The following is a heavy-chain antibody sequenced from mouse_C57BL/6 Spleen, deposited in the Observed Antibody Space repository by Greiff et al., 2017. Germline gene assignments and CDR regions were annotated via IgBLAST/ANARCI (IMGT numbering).Heavy chain of an antibody. CDR2: IDPSDSYT. CDR3: VLRFDY. Sequence: VQLQQPGAELVMPGASVKLSCKASGYTFTSYWMHWVKQRPGQGLEWIGEIDPSDSYTNSNQKFKGKSTLTVDKSSSTAYMQLSSLTSEDSAVYYCVLRFDYWGQGTTLTVSS. J-gene: IGHJ2*01. V-gene: IGHV1-69*01. CDR1: GYTFTSYW.